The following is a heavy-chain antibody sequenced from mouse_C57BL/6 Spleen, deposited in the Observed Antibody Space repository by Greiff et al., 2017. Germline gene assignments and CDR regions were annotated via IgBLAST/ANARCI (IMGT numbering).Heavy chain of an antibody. Sequence: EVKLMESGGGLVKPGGSLKLSCAASGFTFSSYAMSWVRQTPEKRLEWVATISDGGSYTYYPDNVKGRFTISRDNAKNNLYLQMSHLKTEDTAMYYCARDRGYDDWGQGTTLTVSS. CDR3: ARDRGYDD. CDR1: GFTFSSYA. V-gene: IGHV5-4*01. CDR2: ISDGGSYT. D-gene: IGHD2-2*01. J-gene: IGHJ2*01.